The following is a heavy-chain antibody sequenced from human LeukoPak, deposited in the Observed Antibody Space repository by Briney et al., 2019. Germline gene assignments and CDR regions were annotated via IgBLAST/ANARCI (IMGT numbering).Heavy chain of an antibody. D-gene: IGHD1-26*01. CDR1: GFTFSSYA. V-gene: IGHV3-30-3*01. CDR2: ISYDGSNK. Sequence: GRSLRLSCAASGFTFSSYAMHWVRQAPGKGLEWVAVISYDGSNKYYADSVRGRFTISRDNSKNTLYLQMNSLRAEDTAVYYCARDLGVGAIMRYYFDYWGQGTLVTVSS. J-gene: IGHJ4*02. CDR3: ARDLGVGAIMRYYFDY.